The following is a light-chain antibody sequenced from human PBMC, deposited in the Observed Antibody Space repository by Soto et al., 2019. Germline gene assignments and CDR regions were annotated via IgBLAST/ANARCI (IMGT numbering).Light chain of an antibody. Sequence: DIHLTQSPSFLSASVGDRVTITCRPSQAVPNNMAWYQQKPGKPPKLLIYEESTLHSGVPSRFSGRKSGTQFTLTIDSLQPEDCATDYGQQGKTYPRTFGGGTKVEIK. CDR1: QAVPNN. V-gene: IGKV1-9*01. CDR2: EES. CDR3: QQGKTYPRT. J-gene: IGKJ4*01.